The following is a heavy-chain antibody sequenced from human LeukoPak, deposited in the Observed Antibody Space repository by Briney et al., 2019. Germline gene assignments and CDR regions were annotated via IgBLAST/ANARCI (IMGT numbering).Heavy chain of an antibody. CDR3: ATPGGGYGVMDV. CDR2: INHSGST. Sequence: PSETLSLTCAVYGGSFSGYYWSWIRQPPGKGLEWIGEINHSGSTNYNPSLKSRVTISVDTSKNQFSLKLSSVTAADTAVYYCATPGGGYGVMDVWGKGTTVTISS. CDR1: GGSFSGYY. D-gene: IGHD5-12*01. J-gene: IGHJ6*03. V-gene: IGHV4-34*01.